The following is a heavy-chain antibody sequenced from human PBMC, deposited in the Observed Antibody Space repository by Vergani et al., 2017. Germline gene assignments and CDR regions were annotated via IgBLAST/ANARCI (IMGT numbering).Heavy chain of an antibody. CDR3: ATTLYRGNYDY. D-gene: IGHD2-21*01. CDR1: GFSFNSYW. J-gene: IGHJ4*02. V-gene: IGHV3-74*03. Sequence: DVHLAESGGGFFQPGGSLRLSCSASGFSFNSYWMHWVRQVPGKGLLWVSRIKSDGSITAYADSVKGRFTISRDNAKNSLYLQMNSLRAEDTAVYYCATTLYRGNYDYWGQGTLVTVSS. CDR2: IKSDGSIT.